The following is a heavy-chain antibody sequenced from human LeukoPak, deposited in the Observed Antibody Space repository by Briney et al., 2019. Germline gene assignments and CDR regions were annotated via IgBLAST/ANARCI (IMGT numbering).Heavy chain of an antibody. J-gene: IGHJ4*02. V-gene: IGHV1-24*01. D-gene: IGHD6-6*01. CDR2: FDPEDGET. CDR1: RYTLTELS. CDR3: ATLSHSSSSWDYYFDY. Sequence: GASVKVSCKVSRYTLTELSMHWVRQAPGKGLEWMGGFDPEDGETIYAQKFQGRVTMTEDTSTDTAYMELSSLRSEDTAVYYCATLSHSSSSWDYYFDYWGQGTLVTVSS.